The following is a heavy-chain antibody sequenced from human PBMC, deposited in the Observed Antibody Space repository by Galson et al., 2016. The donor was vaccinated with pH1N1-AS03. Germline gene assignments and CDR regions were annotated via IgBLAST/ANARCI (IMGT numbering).Heavy chain of an antibody. CDR1: GFSFSTTW. CDR2: IKEDGSVR. CDR3: VGGIGWLTDF. J-gene: IGHJ4*02. V-gene: IGHV3-7*03. Sequence: SLRLSCAASGFSFSTTWMTWVRQAPGKGLEFVANIKEDGSVRNYAGSVKGRFIISRDNAKNSVFLQMNSLRVDDAATYYCVGGIGWLTDFWGQGTLVAVSS. D-gene: IGHD2-15*01.